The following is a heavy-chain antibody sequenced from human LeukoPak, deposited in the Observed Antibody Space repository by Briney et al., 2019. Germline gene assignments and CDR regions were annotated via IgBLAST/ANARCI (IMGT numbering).Heavy chain of an antibody. J-gene: IGHJ4*02. CDR3: ARAVVVVPAATALGFDY. D-gene: IGHD2-2*01. CDR2: INPNSGGT. Sequence: SVKVSCKASGYTFTGYYMHWVRQAPGQGLEWMGWINPNSGGTNYAQKFQGRVTMTRDTSISTAYMELSRLRSDDTAVYYCARAVVVVPAATALGFDYWGQGTLVTVSS. V-gene: IGHV1-2*02. CDR1: GYTFTGYY.